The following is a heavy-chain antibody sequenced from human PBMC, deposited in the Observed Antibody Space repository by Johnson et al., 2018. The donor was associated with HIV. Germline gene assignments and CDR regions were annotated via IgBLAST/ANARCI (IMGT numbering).Heavy chain of an antibody. V-gene: IGHV3-43*01. Sequence: VQLVESGGVVVQPGGSLRLSCAASGFTFDDYTMHWVRQAPGKGLEWVSLISWDGGRPYYADAVKGRFTISRDNSKNSLYLQMNSLRDEDTSVYYCARGLTMIVVVDAFDIWGQGTMVTVSS. D-gene: IGHD3-22*01. CDR1: GFTFDDYT. CDR3: ARGLTMIVVVDAFDI. J-gene: IGHJ3*02. CDR2: ISWDGGRP.